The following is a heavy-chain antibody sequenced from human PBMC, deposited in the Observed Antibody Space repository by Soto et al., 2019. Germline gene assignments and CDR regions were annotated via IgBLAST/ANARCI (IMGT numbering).Heavy chain of an antibody. Sequence: PGGSLRLSCAASGFTFTRYSMNWVRQAPGKGLEWVSSISSTTNYIYYGDSMKGRFTISRDNAKNSLYLEMNSLRAEDTAVYYCARESEDLTANFDYWGQGTLVTVSS. J-gene: IGHJ4*02. CDR1: GFTFTRYS. V-gene: IGHV3-21*06. CDR3: ARESEDLTANFDY. CDR2: ISSTTNYI.